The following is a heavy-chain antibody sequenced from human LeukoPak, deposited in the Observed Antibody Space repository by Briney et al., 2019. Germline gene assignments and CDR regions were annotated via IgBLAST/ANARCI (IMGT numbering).Heavy chain of an antibody. CDR2: ISGNGVDT. Sequence: PGGSLRLSCAASGFTFNDYAMHWVRQASGKGLEWVPLISGNGVDTYYADSVKGRFTISRDNSKNSLYLQMNSLRTEDTALYYCAKVPSSQYLPIDYWGQGTLVTVSS. CDR3: AKVPSSQYLPIDY. D-gene: IGHD2-2*01. V-gene: IGHV3-43*02. CDR1: GFTFNDYA. J-gene: IGHJ4*02.